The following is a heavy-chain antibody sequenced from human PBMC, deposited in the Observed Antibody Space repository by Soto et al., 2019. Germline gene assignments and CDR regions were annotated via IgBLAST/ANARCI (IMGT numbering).Heavy chain of an antibody. Sequence: SETLSLTCTVSGGSISSSSYYWGWIRQPPGKGLEWIGSIYYSGSTYYNPSLKSRVTISVDTSKNQFSLKLSSVTAADTAVYYCATLSLSSIAARPGGYYYGMDVWGQGTMVTV. J-gene: IGHJ6*02. CDR2: IYYSGST. CDR3: ATLSLSSIAARPGGYYYGMDV. CDR1: GGSISSSSYY. V-gene: IGHV4-39*01. D-gene: IGHD6-6*01.